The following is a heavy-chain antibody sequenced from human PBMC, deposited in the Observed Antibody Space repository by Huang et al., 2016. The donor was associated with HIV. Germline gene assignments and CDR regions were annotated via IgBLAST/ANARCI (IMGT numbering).Heavy chain of an antibody. D-gene: IGHD2-21*02. CDR2: LNHHGLS. CDR1: Y. CDR3: ARPRMTATSSDSTWSFFDS. J-gene: IGHJ4*02. Sequence: YWTWIRLSPGKRLEWIGELNHHGLSPYNPSLRSRVTMSVDMSKNQFSLHLTSLTAADTAVYYCARPRMTATSSDSTWSFFDSWGQGTLVIVSS. V-gene: IGHV4-34*01.